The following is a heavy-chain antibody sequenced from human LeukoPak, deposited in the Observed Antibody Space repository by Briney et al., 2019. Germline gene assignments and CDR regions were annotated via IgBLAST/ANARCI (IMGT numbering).Heavy chain of an antibody. CDR3: ARTSGEPGYSYGYYYYYYMDV. CDR2: IYYSGST. Sequence: PSETLSLTCTVSGGSISSYYWSWIRQPPGKGLEWIGYIYYSGSTNYNPSLKSRVTISVDTSKNQFSLKLSSVTAADTAVYYCARTSGEPGYSYGYYYYYYMDVWGEGTTVTVSS. D-gene: IGHD5-18*01. V-gene: IGHV4-59*01. J-gene: IGHJ6*03. CDR1: GGSISSYY.